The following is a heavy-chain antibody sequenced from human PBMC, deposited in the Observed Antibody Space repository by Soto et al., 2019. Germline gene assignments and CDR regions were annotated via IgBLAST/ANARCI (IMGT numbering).Heavy chain of an antibody. Sequence: ASVNVSCKASGYTFTSYDINWVRQATGQGLEWMGWMNPNSGNTGYAQKFQGRVTMTRNTSISTAYMELSSLRSEDTAVYYCARARAAYCGGDCYSYAYFQHWGQGTLVTVSS. CDR3: ARARAAYCGGDCYSYAYFQH. CDR1: GYTFTSYD. CDR2: MNPNSGNT. V-gene: IGHV1-8*01. J-gene: IGHJ1*01. D-gene: IGHD2-21*02.